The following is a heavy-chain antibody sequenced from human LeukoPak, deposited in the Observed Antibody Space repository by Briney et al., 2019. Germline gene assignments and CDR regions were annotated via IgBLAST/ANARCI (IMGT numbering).Heavy chain of an antibody. D-gene: IGHD3-22*01. Sequence: ASVKVSCKASGYTFISYGISWVRQAPGQGLEWRGWISVYNGNTNYAQKLQGRVTMTTDTSTSTAYMELRSLRSDDTAMYYCARVFDSSGYDFDYWGQGTLVTVSS. CDR1: GYTFISYG. J-gene: IGHJ4*02. CDR3: ARVFDSSGYDFDY. V-gene: IGHV1-18*01. CDR2: ISVYNGNT.